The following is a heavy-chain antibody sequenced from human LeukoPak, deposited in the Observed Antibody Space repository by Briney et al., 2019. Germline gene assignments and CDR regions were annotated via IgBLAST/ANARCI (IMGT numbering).Heavy chain of an antibody. CDR3: ARGRAGRVDQVFDY. V-gene: IGHV4-61*02. J-gene: IGHJ4*02. D-gene: IGHD1-26*01. Sequence: SQTLSLTCTVSGGPISSGSYYWSWIRQPAGKGLEWIGRIYTSGSTNYNPSLKSRVTISVDTSKNQFSLKLSSVTAADTAVYYCARGRAGRVDQVFDYWGQGTLVTVSS. CDR1: GGPISSGSYY. CDR2: IYTSGST.